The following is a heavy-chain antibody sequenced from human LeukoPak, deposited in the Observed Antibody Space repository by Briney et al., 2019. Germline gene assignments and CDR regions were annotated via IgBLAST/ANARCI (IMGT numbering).Heavy chain of an antibody. CDR2: IYYSGST. CDR3: ASAGDYGDYIDY. CDR1: GGSISSYY. J-gene: IGHJ4*02. D-gene: IGHD4-17*01. V-gene: IGHV4-59*01. Sequence: KASETLSLTCTVSGGSISSYYWSWIRQPPGKGLEWIGYIYYSGSTNYNPSLKSRVTISVDTSKNQFSLKLSSVTAADTAVYYCASAGDYGDYIDYWGQGTLVTVSS.